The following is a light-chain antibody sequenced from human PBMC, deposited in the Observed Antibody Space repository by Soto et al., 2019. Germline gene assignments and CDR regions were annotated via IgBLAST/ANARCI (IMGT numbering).Light chain of an antibody. CDR2: GAS. J-gene: IGKJ3*01. Sequence: QMTQSPSSLSSSVGERATITCRASQSISTNLIWYQQKPGQAPKLLISGASALQGCGSSRFSGSGAGTGFTLTISRLQPEDSATYFCQQSQTTLFTFGAGTKVDLK. V-gene: IGKV1-39*01. CDR1: QSISTN. CDR3: QQSQTTLFT.